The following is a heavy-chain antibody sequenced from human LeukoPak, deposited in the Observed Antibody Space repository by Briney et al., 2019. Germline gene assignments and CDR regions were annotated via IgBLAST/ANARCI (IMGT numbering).Heavy chain of an antibody. V-gene: IGHV1-18*01. D-gene: IGHD3-22*01. Sequence: ASVKVSCKASGYTFTSYDINWVRQAPGQGLEWMGWISVYNGNTNYAQKLQGRVTMTTDTSTSTAYMELRSLRSDDTAIYYCARVTFYYDSSGYYYVDDAFDIWGQGTMVTASS. J-gene: IGHJ3*02. CDR2: ISVYNGNT. CDR1: GYTFTSYD. CDR3: ARVTFYYDSSGYYYVDDAFDI.